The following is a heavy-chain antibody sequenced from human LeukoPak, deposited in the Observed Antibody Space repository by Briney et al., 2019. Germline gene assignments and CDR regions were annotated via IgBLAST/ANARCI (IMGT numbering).Heavy chain of an antibody. CDR2: IYHNGIT. V-gene: IGHV4-38-2*01. CDR3: ARAYDYVWGSYRYLFDY. CDR1: GYSISSGYY. Sequence: SSETLSLTCAVSGYSISSGYYGGWIRQPPGKGLEWIGKIYHNGITYYNPSLKSRFTISVATSKRQFSVKLSSVTAADTAVYYCARAYDYVWGSYRYLFDYWGQGTLVTVSS. J-gene: IGHJ4*02. D-gene: IGHD3-16*02.